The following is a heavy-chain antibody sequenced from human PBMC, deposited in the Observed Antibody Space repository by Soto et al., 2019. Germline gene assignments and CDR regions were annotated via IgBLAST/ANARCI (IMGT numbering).Heavy chain of an antibody. CDR1: GYSFTSYW. J-gene: IGHJ6*03. CDR3: ARHGFSNVVVPAAKSYYYYYMDV. V-gene: IGHV5-51*01. D-gene: IGHD2-2*01. CDR2: IYPGDSDT. Sequence: GESLKISCKGSGYSFTSYWIGWVRQMPGKGLEWMGIIYPGDSDTRYSPSFQGQVTISADKSISTAYLQWSSLKASDTAMYYCARHGFSNVVVPAAKSYYYYYMDVWGKGTTVTVSS.